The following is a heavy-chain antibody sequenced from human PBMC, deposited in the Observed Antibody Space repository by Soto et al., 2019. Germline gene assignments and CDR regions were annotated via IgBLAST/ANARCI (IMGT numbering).Heavy chain of an antibody. J-gene: IGHJ3*02. CDR1: GFTFSSYG. V-gene: IGHV3-33*01. Sequence: QVQLVESGGGVVQPGRSLRLSCAESGFTFSSYGMHWVRQAPGKGLEWVAVIWYDGSNKYYADSVKGRFTISRDNSKNTLYLQMNSLRAEDTAVYYCARDLDAFDIWGQGTMVTVSS. CDR3: ARDLDAFDI. CDR2: IWYDGSNK.